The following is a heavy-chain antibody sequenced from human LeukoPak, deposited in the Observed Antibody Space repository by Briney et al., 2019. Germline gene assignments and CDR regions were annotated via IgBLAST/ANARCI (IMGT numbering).Heavy chain of an antibody. CDR1: GGSISSGGYY. Sequence: SETLSLTCTVSGGSISSGGYYWSWIRQHPGKGLEWIGYIYYSGSTYYNPSLKSRVTISVDTSKNQFSLKLSSVTAAATAVYYCARGSMVRGAKSPEYYYYGMDVWGQGTTVTVSS. J-gene: IGHJ6*02. CDR2: IYYSGST. D-gene: IGHD3-10*01. CDR3: ARGSMVRGAKSPEYYYYGMDV. V-gene: IGHV4-31*03.